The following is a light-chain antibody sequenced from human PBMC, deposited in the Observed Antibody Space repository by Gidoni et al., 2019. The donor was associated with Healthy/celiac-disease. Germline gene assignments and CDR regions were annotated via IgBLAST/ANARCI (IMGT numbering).Light chain of an antibody. J-gene: IGLJ2*01. V-gene: IGLV1-44*01. CDR2: SNN. CDR1: SSNIGSNT. Sequence: QSVLTQPPSASGTPGQSVTISCSGSSSNIGSNTVNCYQQLPGTAPKLLIYSNNQRPSGGPDRFSGSKSGTSASLAISGLQSEDEADYYCAAWDDSLNGYVVFGGGTKLTVL. CDR3: AAWDDSLNGYVV.